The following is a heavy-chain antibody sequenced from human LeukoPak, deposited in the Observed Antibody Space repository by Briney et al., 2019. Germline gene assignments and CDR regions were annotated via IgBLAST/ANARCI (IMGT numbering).Heavy chain of an antibody. Sequence: QPGGSLRLSCAASGFSFSLYEMNWVRQAPGKGLEWVSAISGSGGSTYYADSVKGRFTISRDNSKNTLYLQMNSLRAEDTAVYYCAKRYRYYFDYWGQGTLVTVSS. CDR3: AKRYRYYFDY. CDR1: GFSFSLYE. J-gene: IGHJ4*02. D-gene: IGHD1-14*01. V-gene: IGHV3-23*01. CDR2: ISGSGGST.